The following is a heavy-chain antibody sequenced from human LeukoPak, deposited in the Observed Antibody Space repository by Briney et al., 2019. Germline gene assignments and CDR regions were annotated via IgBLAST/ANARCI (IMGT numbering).Heavy chain of an antibody. CDR1: GFTFDDYA. Sequence: GGSLRLSCAASGFTFDDYAMHWVRQAPGKGLEWVSGISWKSDRIGYADSVKGRFTISRDNAKNSLYLQMNSLRAEDTALYYCAKSGIIQGYYFYYMDVWGKGTTVTISS. D-gene: IGHD5-18*01. J-gene: IGHJ6*03. CDR2: ISWKSDRI. CDR3: AKSGIIQGYYFYYMDV. V-gene: IGHV3-9*01.